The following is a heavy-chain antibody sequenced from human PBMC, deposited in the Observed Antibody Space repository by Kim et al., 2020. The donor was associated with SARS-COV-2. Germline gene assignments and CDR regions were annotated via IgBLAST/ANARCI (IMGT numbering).Heavy chain of an antibody. CDR3: AKSRSSGWYLIH. CDR2: ISYDGSNK. Sequence: GGSLRLSCAASGFTFSSYGMHWVRQAPGKGLEWVAVISYDGSNKYYADSVKGRFTISRDNSKNTLYLQMNSLRAEDTAVYYCAKSRSSGWYLIHWGQGTL. J-gene: IGHJ4*02. V-gene: IGHV3-30*18. CDR1: GFTFSSYG. D-gene: IGHD6-19*01.